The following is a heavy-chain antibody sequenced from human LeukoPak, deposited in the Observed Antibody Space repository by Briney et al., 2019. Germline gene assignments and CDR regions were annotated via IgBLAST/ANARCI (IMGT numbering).Heavy chain of an antibody. J-gene: IGHJ3*02. Sequence: SETLSLTCTVSGGSISSGSYYWSWIRQPAGKGLEWIGRIYTSGSTNYNPSLKSRVTISVDTSKNQFSLKLSSVTAADTAVYYCARVIWSADAFDIWGQGTMVTVSS. CDR2: IYTSGST. V-gene: IGHV4-61*02. CDR1: GGSISSGSYY. D-gene: IGHD3-3*01. CDR3: ARVIWSADAFDI.